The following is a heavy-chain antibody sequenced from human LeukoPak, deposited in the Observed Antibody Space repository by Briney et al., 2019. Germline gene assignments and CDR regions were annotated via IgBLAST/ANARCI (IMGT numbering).Heavy chain of an antibody. V-gene: IGHV4-61*02. CDR2: IYTSGST. CDR1: GGSISSGSYY. Sequence: SQTLSLTCTVAGGSISSGSYYWSWIRQPAGKGLEWIGRIYTSGSTNYNPSLKSRVTISVDTSKNQFSLKLSSVTAADTAVYYCARDGGLAAARFTYWFDPWGQGTLVTVSS. CDR3: ARDGGLAAARFTYWFDP. J-gene: IGHJ5*02. D-gene: IGHD6-13*01.